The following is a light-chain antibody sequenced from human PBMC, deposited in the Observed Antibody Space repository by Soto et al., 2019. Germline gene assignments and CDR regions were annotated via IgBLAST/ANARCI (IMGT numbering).Light chain of an antibody. CDR3: QQSHNYMYT. J-gene: IGKJ5*01. CDR2: EAS. CDR1: QSIRQN. V-gene: IGKV3-15*01. Sequence: VLSQSPATLSVSPGERATLSCRASQSIRQNLAWYQQKPGQAPTLLIYEASTRATGVPARFSGSGSGTEFTLTISSLQSEDFAIYYCQQSHNYMYTFGQGTRLEIK.